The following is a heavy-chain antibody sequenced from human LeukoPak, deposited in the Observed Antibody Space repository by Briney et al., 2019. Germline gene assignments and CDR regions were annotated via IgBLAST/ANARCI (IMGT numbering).Heavy chain of an antibody. CDR1: GGSFSGYY. CDR3: ARLVGVYRYSSGLRGYYYYYMDV. J-gene: IGHJ6*03. V-gene: IGHV4-34*01. CDR2: INHSGST. D-gene: IGHD6-19*01. Sequence: PSETLSLTCAVYGGSFSGYYWSWIRQPPGKGLEWIGEINHSGSTNYNPSLKSRVTISVDTSKNQFSLKLSSVTAADTAVYYCARLVGVYRYSSGLRGYYYYYMDVWGKGTTVTVSS.